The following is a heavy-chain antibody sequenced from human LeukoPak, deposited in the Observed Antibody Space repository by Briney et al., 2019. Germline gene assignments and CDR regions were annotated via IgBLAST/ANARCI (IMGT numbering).Heavy chain of an antibody. CDR2: IYYSGST. CDR3: ARYAGHDYFDY. J-gene: IGHJ4*02. Sequence: SETLSLTCTVSGGSIISSHYYWGWIRQPPGRGLEWIATIYYSGSTYYNPSLKSRVTISVDTSKNQFSLKLSSVTAADTAVYYCARYAGHDYFDYWGQGTLVTVSS. V-gene: IGHV4-39*07. CDR1: GGSIISSHYY.